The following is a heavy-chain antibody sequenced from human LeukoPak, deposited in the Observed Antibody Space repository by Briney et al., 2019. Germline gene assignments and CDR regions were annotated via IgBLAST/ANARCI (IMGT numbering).Heavy chain of an antibody. CDR1: EYTFTGYY. D-gene: IGHD6-19*01. CDR3: NAISVTGTFDY. V-gene: IGHV1-2*02. J-gene: IGHJ4*02. Sequence: ASVKDSCKTSEYTFTGYYIHWVRQAPGQGLEWMGWIYPNSGDTNYAQKFQGRVTMTRDTSISTAYMELSRLTSDDTAVYFCNAISVTGTFDYWGQGTLVTVSS. CDR2: IYPNSGDT.